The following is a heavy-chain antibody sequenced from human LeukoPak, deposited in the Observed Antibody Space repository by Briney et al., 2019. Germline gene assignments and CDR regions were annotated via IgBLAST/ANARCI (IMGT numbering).Heavy chain of an antibody. Sequence: GGSLRLSCAASGFTLSSYSMNWVRQAPGKGLEWVSSISGSSSYIYYAGSVKGRFTISRDNAKRSLYLQMNSLRAEDTAVYYCARDGELGSPADAFDIWGQGTMVTVSS. D-gene: IGHD1-26*01. CDR3: ARDGELGSPADAFDI. J-gene: IGHJ3*02. V-gene: IGHV3-21*01. CDR2: ISGSSSYI. CDR1: GFTLSSYS.